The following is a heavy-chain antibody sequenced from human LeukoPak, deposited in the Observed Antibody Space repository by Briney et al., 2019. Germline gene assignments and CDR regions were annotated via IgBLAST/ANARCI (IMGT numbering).Heavy chain of an antibody. J-gene: IGHJ4*02. CDR3: ARGSPGPTDY. CDR1: GDSVSNNRTA. CDR2: TYYRSKWDN. D-gene: IGHD3-10*01. Sequence: SQTLSLTCAISGDSVSNNRTAWNWIRQSPSRGLEWLGRTYYRSKWDNDYAASVKGRITINPDTTKNQFSLQLKSLTPEDTAVYYCARGSPGPTDYWGQGTLVTVSS. V-gene: IGHV6-1*01.